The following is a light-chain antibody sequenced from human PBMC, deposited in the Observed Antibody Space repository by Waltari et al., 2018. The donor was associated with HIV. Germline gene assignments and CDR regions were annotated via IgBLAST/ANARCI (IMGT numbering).Light chain of an antibody. CDR3: QQTYSTPSLFT. Sequence: DIQMTQSPPSLSASVVDRGTITCRASQSISRFLNWYQQKPGEAPKVLIHTASTLESGVPSRFSGSGSGTDFTLTISSLEPEDFATYYCQQTYSTPSLFTFGPGTKVDI. V-gene: IGKV1-39*01. J-gene: IGKJ3*01. CDR2: TAS. CDR1: QSISRF.